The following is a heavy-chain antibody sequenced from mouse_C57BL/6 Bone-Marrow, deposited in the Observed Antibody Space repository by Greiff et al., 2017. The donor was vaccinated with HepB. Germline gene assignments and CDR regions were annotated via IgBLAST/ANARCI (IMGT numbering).Heavy chain of an antibody. J-gene: IGHJ2*01. CDR2: IYPRSGNT. CDR3: ARRRGLYYGSSRDYFDY. Sequence: VQLQQSGAELARPGASVKLSCKASGYTFTSYGISWVKQRTGQGLEWIGEIYPRSGNTYYNEKFKGKATLTADKSSSTAYMELRSLTSEDSAVYFCARRRGLYYGSSRDYFDYWGQGTTLTVSS. V-gene: IGHV1-81*01. D-gene: IGHD1-1*01. CDR1: GYTFTSYG.